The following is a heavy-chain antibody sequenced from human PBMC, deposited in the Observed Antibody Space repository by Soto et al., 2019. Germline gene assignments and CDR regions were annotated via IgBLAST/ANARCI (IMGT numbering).Heavy chain of an antibody. Sequence: QVPLVQSGAEVKKPGASVKVSCKASGYTFTTYGISWVRQAPGQGLEWMGWISIYNGQAIYAQELQGRVTMTTDTSTSTAYMDLTSLRSDDTAVYYCARGPYCSGAVCYSQFFDYWGQGTLVTVSS. D-gene: IGHD2-15*01. V-gene: IGHV1-18*01. CDR1: GYTFTTYG. CDR3: ARGPYCSGAVCYSQFFDY. J-gene: IGHJ4*02. CDR2: ISIYNGQA.